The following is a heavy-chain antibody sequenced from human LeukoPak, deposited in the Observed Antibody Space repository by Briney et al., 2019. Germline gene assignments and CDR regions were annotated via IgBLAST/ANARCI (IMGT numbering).Heavy chain of an antibody. V-gene: IGHV1-2*02. CDR1: GYTFTGYY. CDR3: ARDPGIAAAGPYWYFDL. D-gene: IGHD6-13*01. J-gene: IGHJ2*01. Sequence: GASVKVSCKASGYTFTGYYMHWVRQAPGQGLERMGWINPNSGGTNYAQKFQGRVTMTRDTSISTAYMELSRLRSDDTAVYYCARDPGIAAAGPYWYFDLWGRGTLVTVSS. CDR2: INPNSGGT.